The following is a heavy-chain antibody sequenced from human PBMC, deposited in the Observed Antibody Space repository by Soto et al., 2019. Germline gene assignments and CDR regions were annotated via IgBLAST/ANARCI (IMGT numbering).Heavy chain of an antibody. CDR1: GFTFSSYG. CDR3: ARDFDYYDSSGYVFDY. CDR2: IWYDGSNK. J-gene: IGHJ4*02. Sequence: VGSLRLSCAASGFTFSSYGMHWVRQAPGKGLEWVAVIWYDGSNKYYADSVKGRFTISRDNSKNTLYLQMNSLRAEDTAVYYCARDFDYYDSSGYVFDYWGQGTLVTVSS. V-gene: IGHV3-33*01. D-gene: IGHD3-22*01.